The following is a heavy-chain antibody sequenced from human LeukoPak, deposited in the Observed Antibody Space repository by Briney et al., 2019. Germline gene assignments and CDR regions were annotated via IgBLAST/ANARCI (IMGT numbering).Heavy chain of an antibody. CDR3: ARGVYCGGDCYPTPRHYYYYGMDV. Sequence: ASVKVSCKASGYTFTSYDINWVRQATGQGLEWMGWMNPNSGNTGYAQKFQGRVTMTRNTSISTAYMELSSLRSEGTAVYYCARGVYCGGDCYPTPRHYYYYGMDVWGQGTTVTVSS. CDR2: MNPNSGNT. CDR1: GYTFTSYD. V-gene: IGHV1-8*01. J-gene: IGHJ6*02. D-gene: IGHD2-21*02.